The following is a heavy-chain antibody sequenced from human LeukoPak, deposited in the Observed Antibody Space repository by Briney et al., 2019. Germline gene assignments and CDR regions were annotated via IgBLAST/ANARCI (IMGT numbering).Heavy chain of an antibody. CDR1: GYTFTSYY. CDR3: ARDSSRVVVTPNYYFDY. CDR2: INPSGGST. D-gene: IGHD2-21*02. V-gene: IGHV1-46*01. Sequence: GASVKVSCKASGYTFTSYYMHWVRQAPGQGLEWMGIINPSGGSTSHAQKFQGRVTMTRDTSTSTVYMELSSLRSEDTAVYYCARDSSRVVVTPNYYFDYWGQGTLVTVSS. J-gene: IGHJ4*02.